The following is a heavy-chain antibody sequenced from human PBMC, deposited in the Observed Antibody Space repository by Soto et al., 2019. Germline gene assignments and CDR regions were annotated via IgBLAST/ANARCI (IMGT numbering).Heavy chain of an antibody. J-gene: IGHJ5*02. CDR1: GASMNSYH. D-gene: IGHD6-13*01. V-gene: IGHV4-4*07. CDR2: IHSSGST. Sequence: SETLSLTXTVSGASMNSYHWSWIRQPAGKGLEWIGHIHSSGSTNYNPSLKSRVTMSVDTSKNQFSLRLMSLTAADTAVYYCARDQGVAAAGITWFDPWGQGSVVTVS. CDR3: ARDQGVAAAGITWFDP.